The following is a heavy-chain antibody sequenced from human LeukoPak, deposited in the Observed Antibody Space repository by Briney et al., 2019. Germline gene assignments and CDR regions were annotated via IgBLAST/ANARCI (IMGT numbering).Heavy chain of an antibody. J-gene: IGHJ5*02. Sequence: SETLSLTCTVSGGSISSGSYYWSWIPQPAGRGLEWIGRIYSSGNTFYQASLKSRVTMSVDTSNNQFFLKLTSVTAADTAVYYCAREARSGYEGFWSDPWGQGTLVTVSS. CDR3: AREARSGYEGFWSDP. CDR1: GGSISSGSYY. V-gene: IGHV4-61*02. CDR2: IYSSGNT. D-gene: IGHD5-12*01.